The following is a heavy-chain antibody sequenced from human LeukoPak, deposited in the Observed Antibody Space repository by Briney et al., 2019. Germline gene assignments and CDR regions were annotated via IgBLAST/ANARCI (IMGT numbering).Heavy chain of an antibody. CDR3: ARDLGQYYDTSDNWFDP. J-gene: IGHJ5*02. D-gene: IGHD3-22*01. V-gene: IGHV3-23*01. CDR2: ISGSGDST. CDR1: GFTFSSYG. Sequence: GGTLRLSCAASGFTFSSYGMNWVRQAPGKGLEWVSSISGSGDSTDYADSVKGRFTISRDNAKNTLNLQMNSLRAEDTAVYYCARDLGQYYDTSDNWFDPWGQGTLVTVSS.